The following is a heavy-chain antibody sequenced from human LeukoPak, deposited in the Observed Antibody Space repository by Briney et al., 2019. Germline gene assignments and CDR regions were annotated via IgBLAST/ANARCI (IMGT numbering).Heavy chain of an antibody. D-gene: IGHD1-14*01. CDR2: ISYSGNT. CDR1: GGSISSYY. V-gene: IGHV4-59*08. Sequence: PSETLSLTCTVSGGSISSYYWSWIRQPPGKGLDWIGYISYSGNTNYNPSLKSRVTISVDTSNNQFSLKLNSVTATDTAVHYCARHLTGWAAFDMWGRGTMVTVSS. J-gene: IGHJ3*02. CDR3: ARHLTGWAAFDM.